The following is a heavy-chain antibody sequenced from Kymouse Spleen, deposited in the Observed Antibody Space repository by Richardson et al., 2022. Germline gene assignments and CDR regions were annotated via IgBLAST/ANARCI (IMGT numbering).Heavy chain of an antibody. J-gene: IGHJ6*02. CDR1: GGSISSSNW. CDR2: IYHSGST. V-gene: IGHV4-4*02. D-gene: IGHD6-6*01. Sequence: QVQLQESGPGLVKPSGTLSLTCAVSGGSISSSNWWSWVRQPPGKGLEWIGEIYHSGSTNYNPSLKSRVTISVDKSKNQFSLKLSSVTAADTAVYYCARGGEYSSSSDYYYYGMDVWGQGTTVTVSS. CDR3: ARGGEYSSSSDYYYYGMDV.